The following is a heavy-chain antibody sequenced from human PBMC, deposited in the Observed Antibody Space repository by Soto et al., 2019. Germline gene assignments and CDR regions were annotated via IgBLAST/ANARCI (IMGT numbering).Heavy chain of an antibody. Sequence: SETLSLTCTVSGGSIRSYYWSWIRQPPGKGLEWLGYIYHSGSTNYNPSLKSRLTISVDTSKNQYSLKLRSVTAADTAVYFCARYFDWPNAFDIWGQGTMVTVSS. CDR1: GGSIRSYY. CDR2: IYHSGST. V-gene: IGHV4-59*01. CDR3: ARYFDWPNAFDI. D-gene: IGHD3-9*01. J-gene: IGHJ3*02.